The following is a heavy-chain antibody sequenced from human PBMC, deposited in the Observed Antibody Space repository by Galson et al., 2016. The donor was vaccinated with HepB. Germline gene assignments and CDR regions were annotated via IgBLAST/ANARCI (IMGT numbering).Heavy chain of an antibody. J-gene: IGHJ4*02. V-gene: IGHV3-30*04. CDR3: ARPPPFIVTTANINY. D-gene: IGHD5-12*01. CDR1: GFTFGSYS. Sequence: SLRLSCAASGFTFGSYSMHWVRQAPGKGLEWVSMISYDGINKYYVDSVKGRFTISRDNSNHTLYLQMNSLRPEDTAVYYCARPPPFIVTTANINYWGQGTLLTVSS. CDR2: ISYDGINK.